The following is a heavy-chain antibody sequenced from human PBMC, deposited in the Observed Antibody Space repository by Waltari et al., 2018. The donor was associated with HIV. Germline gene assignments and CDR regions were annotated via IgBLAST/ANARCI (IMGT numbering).Heavy chain of an antibody. V-gene: IGHV3-33*01. CDR2: IWYDGSKK. Sequence: QVQLVESGGGVVQPAKSLRLSCAASGFTFNNYGMVWVRQAPGKGLEWVAVIWYDGSKKDYGDSVKGRFTISKDNSKNTLHLQMNSLRAEDTAVYYCARVTGNTKGSWFDPWGQGTLVTVSS. CDR1: GFTFNNYG. J-gene: IGHJ5*02. D-gene: IGHD1-7*01. CDR3: ARVTGNTKGSWFDP.